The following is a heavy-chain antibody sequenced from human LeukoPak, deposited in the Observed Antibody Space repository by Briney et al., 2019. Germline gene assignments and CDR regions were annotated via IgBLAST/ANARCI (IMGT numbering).Heavy chain of an antibody. V-gene: IGHV4-34*01. CDR2: IDRSGST. CDR1: GGSFSGYH. CDR3: ARGLVTHVGLWNY. J-gene: IGHJ4*02. D-gene: IGHD2-21*02. Sequence: PSETLSLTCAVYGGSFSGYHWSWIRQPPGKGLEWMGEIDRSGSTNYNPSLKSRVTISLDTTKNQFSLKLSSVTAADTAVYYCARGLVTHVGLWNYWGQGTLVTVSS.